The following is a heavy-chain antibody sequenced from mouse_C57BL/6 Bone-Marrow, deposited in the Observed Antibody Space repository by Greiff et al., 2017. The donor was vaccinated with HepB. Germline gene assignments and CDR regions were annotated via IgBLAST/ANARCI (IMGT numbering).Heavy chain of an antibody. CDR1: EYEFPSHD. CDR2: INSDGGST. V-gene: IGHV5-2*01. J-gene: IGHJ4*01. Sequence: EVHLVESGGGLVQPGESLKLSCESNEYEFPSHDMSWVRKTPEKRLELVAAINSDGGSTYYPDTMERRFIISRDTTKKTLYLQMSSLRSEDTALYYCARSSLWPRAMDYWGQGTSVTVSS. CDR3: ARSSLWPRAMDY. D-gene: IGHD1-1*02.